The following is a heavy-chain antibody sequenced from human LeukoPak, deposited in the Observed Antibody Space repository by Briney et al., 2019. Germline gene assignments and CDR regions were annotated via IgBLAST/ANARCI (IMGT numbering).Heavy chain of an antibody. J-gene: IGHJ5*02. V-gene: IGHV3-48*04. D-gene: IGHD5-12*01. CDR3: ARAVAMYSFRFDP. CDR1: GCTFSSYW. CDR2: ISSSGSTI. Sequence: PGGSLRLSCAASGCTFSSYWMSWVRQAPGKGLGWVSYISSSGSTIYYADSVKGRFTISRDNAKNSLYLQMNSLRAEDTAVYYCARAVAMYSFRFDPWGQGTLVTVSS.